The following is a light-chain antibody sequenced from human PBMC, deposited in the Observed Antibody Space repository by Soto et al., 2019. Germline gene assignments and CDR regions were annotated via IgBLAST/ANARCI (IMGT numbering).Light chain of an antibody. CDR2: GAS. J-gene: IGKJ2*01. CDR1: QTVSGTY. CDR3: QQYDNSLRGYT. V-gene: IGKV3-20*01. Sequence: EIVLTQSPGTLSLSPGERATLSCRASQTVSGTYLAWYQQRPGQAPRLLIYGASRRATGIPDWFSGGGSGTDFTLTVSRLEPEDFAVYYCQQYDNSLRGYTFGQGTKLEIK.